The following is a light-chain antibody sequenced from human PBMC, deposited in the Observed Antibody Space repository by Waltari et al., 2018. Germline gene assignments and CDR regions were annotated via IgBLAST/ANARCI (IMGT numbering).Light chain of an antibody. CDR2: KAS. Sequence: DIQMTQSPSTLSASVGDRCTITCRASQSISSWLAWYQQKPGKAPKLLIYKASSLESGVPSRFSGSGSGTECTLTIASLQPDDFATYYCQQYDSYSATFGQGTKVEI. CDR3: QQYDSYSAT. CDR1: QSISSW. J-gene: IGKJ1*01. V-gene: IGKV1-5*03.